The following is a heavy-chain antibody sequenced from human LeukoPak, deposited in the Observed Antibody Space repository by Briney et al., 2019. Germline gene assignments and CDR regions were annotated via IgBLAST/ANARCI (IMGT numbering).Heavy chain of an antibody. J-gene: IGHJ4*02. V-gene: IGHV3-21*04. Sequence: PGGSLRLSCAASGFTFSSYSMNWVRQAPGKGLEWVSSIGSSSSYIYYADSVKGRFTISRDNAKNSLYLQMNSLRAEDTAVYYCARVSDFWSGYYNVFDYWGQGTLVTVSS. CDR2: IGSSSSYI. CDR3: ARVSDFWSGYYNVFDY. D-gene: IGHD3-3*01. CDR1: GFTFSSYS.